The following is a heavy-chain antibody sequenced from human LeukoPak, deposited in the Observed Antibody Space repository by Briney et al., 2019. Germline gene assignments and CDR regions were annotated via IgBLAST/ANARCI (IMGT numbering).Heavy chain of an antibody. CDR1: RFTFSSYA. D-gene: IGHD4-17*01. J-gene: IGHJ5*02. Sequence: GGSLRLPCAASRFTFSSYAMSWVRQAPGKGLEWVSTINAGGGTTYYADAVKGRFTISRDNSKNRHYLQMTSLRAEDTAVYYCARGTVRGWFDPWGQGTLVTVSS. CDR3: ARGTVRGWFDP. CDR2: INAGGGTT. V-gene: IGHV3-23*01.